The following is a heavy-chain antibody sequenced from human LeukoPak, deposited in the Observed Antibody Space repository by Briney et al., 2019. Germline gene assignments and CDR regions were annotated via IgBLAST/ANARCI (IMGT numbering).Heavy chain of an antibody. CDR3: GRKAGDCGANSCYSIDY. V-gene: IGHV1-69*05. Sequence: SVKVSCKAFGGSFSSEAISWVRQAPGQGLEWMGGTIPIFGTANYAQKFQGRVTITTDESTSTAYMEVSSLRSEDTAVYYCGRKAGDCGANSCYSIDYWGQGTLVTVSS. CDR2: TIPIFGTA. CDR1: GGSFSSEA. D-gene: IGHD2-15*01. J-gene: IGHJ4*02.